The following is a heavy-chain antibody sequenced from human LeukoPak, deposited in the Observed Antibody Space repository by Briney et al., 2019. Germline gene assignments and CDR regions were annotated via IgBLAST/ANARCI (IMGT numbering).Heavy chain of an antibody. J-gene: IGHJ5*02. D-gene: IGHD3-10*01. CDR3: ARSQFYGSGSYQGRWFDP. CDR2: IYYSGST. CDR1: GGSISSGDYS. V-gene: IGHV4-30-4*07. Sequence: SETLSLTCAVSGGSISSGDYSWSWIRQPPGKGLEWIGNIYYSGSTYYNPSLKSRVNISVDTSKNQFSLELTSVTAADTAVYYCARSQFYGSGSYQGRWFDPWGQGTLVTVSS.